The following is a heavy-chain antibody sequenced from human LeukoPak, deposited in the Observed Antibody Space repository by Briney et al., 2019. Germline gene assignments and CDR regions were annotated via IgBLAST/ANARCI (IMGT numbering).Heavy chain of an antibody. CDR1: GFTFTTYG. V-gene: IGHV1-18*01. D-gene: IGHD6-13*01. J-gene: IGHJ4*02. CDR3: ERSQTIAQAGPGDY. CDR2: ISTYNGNT. Sequence: ASVKVSCKASGFTFTTYGISCVRQAPGQGLEWVGGISTYNGNTNTDYAQKVQCRVTMTTDTSTTTADRELRSLRSDDTAVYHCERSQTIAQAGPGDYWGEGTLVTVPS.